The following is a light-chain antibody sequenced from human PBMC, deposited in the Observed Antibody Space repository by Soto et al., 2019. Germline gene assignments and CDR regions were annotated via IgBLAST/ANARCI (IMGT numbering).Light chain of an antibody. CDR3: SSYTGSNTPVV. J-gene: IGLJ2*01. CDR1: GSTVGGYNY. V-gene: IGLV2-14*01. CDR2: DVS. Sequence: QSALTQPASVSGFPGKSLPSSSPGPGSTVGGYNYVSWYQQHPGKAPNLIIFDVSNRPSGVSNRFSGSKSGNSASLTISGLQAEDEADYYCSSYTGSNTPVVFGGGTQLTVL.